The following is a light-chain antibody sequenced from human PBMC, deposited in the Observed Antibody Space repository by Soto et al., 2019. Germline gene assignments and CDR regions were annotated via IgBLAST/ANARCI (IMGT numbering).Light chain of an antibody. CDR2: GAS. Sequence: EIVLTQSPGTLSLSPGERATLSCRASQSLNTNYLAWYQQKPGQAPRLLIYGASSRATDMPDRFSGSGSGTDFTLTISRLEPEDFAVYYCHQYNDSPRTFGQGTKVDI. V-gene: IGKV3-20*01. CDR3: HQYNDSPRT. CDR1: QSLNTNY. J-gene: IGKJ1*01.